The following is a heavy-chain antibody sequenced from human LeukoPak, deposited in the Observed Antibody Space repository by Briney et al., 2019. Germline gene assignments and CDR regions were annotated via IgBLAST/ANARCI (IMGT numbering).Heavy chain of an antibody. CDR1: GGSISSYY. CDR3: ARGIAAAGTKTINWFDP. J-gene: IGHJ5*02. Sequence: SETLSLTCTVSGGSISSYYWSWIRQLPGKGLEWIGYIYYSGRTNYNPSLKSRVTISVDTSKNQFSLKLSSVTAADTAVYYCARGIAAAGTKTINWFDPWGQGTLVTVSS. CDR2: IYYSGRT. D-gene: IGHD6-13*01. V-gene: IGHV4-59*01.